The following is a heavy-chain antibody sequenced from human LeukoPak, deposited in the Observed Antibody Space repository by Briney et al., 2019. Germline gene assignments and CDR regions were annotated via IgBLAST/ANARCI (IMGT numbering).Heavy chain of an antibody. CDR2: VLYDGSLK. V-gene: IGHV3-30*02. CDR1: GFTFSRCD. CDR3: TKVEETATTAAIIRKYSYYYYYMDV. D-gene: IGHD4-11*01. J-gene: IGHJ6*03. Sequence: GGSLRLSCAASGFTFSRCDMHWVRQAPGKGLEWVAFVLYDGSLKYYADSVKGRFTISRDNAKNSLYLQMSSLRAEDTAVYYCTKVEETATTAAIIRKYSYYYYYMDVWGKGNTVTVSS.